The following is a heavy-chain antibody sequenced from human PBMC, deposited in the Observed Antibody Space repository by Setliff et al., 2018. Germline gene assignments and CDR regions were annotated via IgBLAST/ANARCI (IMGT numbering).Heavy chain of an antibody. Sequence: PGGSLRLSCAASGFNFDVFGMGWVRQAPGMGLEWVSGIDRNAGSTGYVDSVKGRFTISRDNAKNSLYLQMNSLKADDTAVYYCARRLPYFGMDVWGQGTTVTVSS. J-gene: IGHJ6*02. CDR2: IDRNAGST. CDR1: GFNFDVFG. CDR3: ARRLPYFGMDV. V-gene: IGHV3-20*04. D-gene: IGHD2-15*01.